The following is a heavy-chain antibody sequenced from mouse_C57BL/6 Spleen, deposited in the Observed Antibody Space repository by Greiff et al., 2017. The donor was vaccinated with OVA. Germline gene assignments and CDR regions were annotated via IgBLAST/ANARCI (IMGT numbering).Heavy chain of an antibody. J-gene: IGHJ3*01. CDR2: INPNNGGT. Sequence: VQLQQSGPELVKPGASVKISCKASGYTFTDYYMNWVKQSHGKSLEWIGDINPNNGGTSYNQKFKGKATLTVDKSSSTAYMELRSLTSEDSAVYYCAREEDYYGSSLGFAYWGQGTLVTVSA. V-gene: IGHV1-26*01. CDR1: GYTFTDYY. D-gene: IGHD1-1*01. CDR3: AREEDYYGSSLGFAY.